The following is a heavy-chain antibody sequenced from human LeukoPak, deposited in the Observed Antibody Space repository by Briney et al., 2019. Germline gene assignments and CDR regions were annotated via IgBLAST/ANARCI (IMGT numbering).Heavy chain of an antibody. CDR1: GFTFSSYW. CDR2: IKQDGSEK. CDR3: ARETEKANLDY. D-gene: IGHD1-26*01. J-gene: IGHJ4*01. Sequence: PRGSSRLLRTASGFTFSSYWVNWVRQAPGKGLEWVANIKQDGSEKYCVDSVKGRFTISRDNAKKSLYLQMNSLRAEDTAVYYCARETEKANLDYWG. V-gene: IGHV3-7*04.